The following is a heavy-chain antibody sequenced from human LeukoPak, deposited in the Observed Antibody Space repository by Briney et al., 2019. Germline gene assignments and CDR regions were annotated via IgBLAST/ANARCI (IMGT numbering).Heavy chain of an antibody. CDR2: ISSSSTNI. CDR3: ASGSRRFDY. V-gene: IGHV3-48*01. D-gene: IGHD5-12*01. CDR1: GFTFSRYS. J-gene: IGHJ4*02. Sequence: EPGGSLRLSCAASGFTFSRYSMNWARQAPGKRLEWVSYISSSSTNIYYADSVKGRFTISRDNAKNSLCLQMNSLRAEDTAVYYCASGSRRFDYWGQGTLVSVSS.